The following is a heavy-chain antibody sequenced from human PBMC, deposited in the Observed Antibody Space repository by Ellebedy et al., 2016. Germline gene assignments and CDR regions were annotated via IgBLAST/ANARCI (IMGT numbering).Heavy chain of an antibody. CDR3: ARDAGDNWNYGAEIPYWFDP. CDR2: ISYDGSNK. Sequence: GESLKISXAASGFTFSSYAMHWVRQAPGKGLEWVAVISYDGSNKYYADSVKGRFTISRDNSKNTLYLQMNSLRAEDTAVYYCARDAGDNWNYGAEIPYWFDPWGQGTLVTVSS. CDR1: GFTFSSYA. J-gene: IGHJ5*02. D-gene: IGHD1-7*01. V-gene: IGHV3-30-3*01.